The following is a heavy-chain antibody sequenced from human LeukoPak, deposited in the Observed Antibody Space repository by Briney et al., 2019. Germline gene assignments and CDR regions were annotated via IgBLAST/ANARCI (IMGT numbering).Heavy chain of an antibody. D-gene: IGHD3-9*01. CDR3: ARYILTGSLRCRYAFDI. J-gene: IGHJ3*02. Sequence: SETLSLTCTVSGGSISSSSYYWGWIRQPPGKGLEWIGSIYYSGSTYYNPSLKSRVTISVDTSKNQFSLKLSSVTAADTAVYYCARYILTGSLRCRYAFDIWGQGTMVTVSS. V-gene: IGHV4-39*07. CDR2: IYYSGST. CDR1: GGSISSSSYY.